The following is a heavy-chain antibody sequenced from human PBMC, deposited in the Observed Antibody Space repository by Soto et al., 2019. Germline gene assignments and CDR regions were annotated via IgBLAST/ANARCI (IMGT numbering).Heavy chain of an antibody. CDR1: GFTVYNNY. CDR2: TYSGGNT. CDR3: ARAPKSPL. J-gene: IGHJ4*02. V-gene: IGHV3-53*02. Sequence: EVQLVETGGGLIQPGGSLRLSCAASGFTVYNNYMNWVRQAPGKWLEWVSVTYSGGNTFYADSVRGRFTISRDSSKNTLYLQMNSLKDEDTAIYYWARAPKSPLWGQGTLVTVSS.